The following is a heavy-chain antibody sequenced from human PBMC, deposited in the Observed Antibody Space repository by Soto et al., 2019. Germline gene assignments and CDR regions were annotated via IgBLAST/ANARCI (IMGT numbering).Heavy chain of an antibody. V-gene: IGHV3-33*01. J-gene: IGHJ4*02. CDR1: GFTFSSYG. Sequence: GSLGLCCAASGFTFSSYGTHWVRQAPGKGLEWVAAIWYDGSNKYYADSVKGRFTISIDNSKNTLYLQTHSLRAGDTAVYSCTRARQLWITDYWGQGTLVTVSS. D-gene: IGHD5-18*01. CDR2: IWYDGSNK. CDR3: TRARQLWITDY.